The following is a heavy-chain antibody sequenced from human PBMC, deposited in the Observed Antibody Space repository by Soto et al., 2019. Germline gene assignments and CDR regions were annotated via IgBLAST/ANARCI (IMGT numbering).Heavy chain of an antibody. CDR2: IYYSGTT. D-gene: IGHD3-22*01. J-gene: IGHJ2*01. CDR3: ARMSYFYDKWYFDL. CDR1: CGSIISSSYY. Sequence: SATLSLTCTVSCGSIISSSYYWGWIRQPPGKGLEWIGSIYYSGTTDYIPSLKSRLSMSIDKSQNQFTLKLNSVTAADTATYYCARMSYFYDKWYFDLWGRGTLVTV. V-gene: IGHV4-39*06.